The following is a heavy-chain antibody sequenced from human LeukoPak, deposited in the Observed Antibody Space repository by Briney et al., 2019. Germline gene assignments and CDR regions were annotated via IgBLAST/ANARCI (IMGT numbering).Heavy chain of an antibody. CDR3: ARMMTDFDGSGHDIQRGAFDI. V-gene: IGHV3-30*04. Sequence: GGSLRLSCAASGFTFNRYRLHWVRQAPGKGLEWVAVVSYDGRYQFYADSVKGRFTVSRDNSKNTLSLQMNSLRAEDTAVYHCARMMTDFDGSGHDIQRGAFDIWGQGTMVTVS. CDR2: VSYDGRYQ. D-gene: IGHD3-22*01. J-gene: IGHJ3*02. CDR1: GFTFNRYR.